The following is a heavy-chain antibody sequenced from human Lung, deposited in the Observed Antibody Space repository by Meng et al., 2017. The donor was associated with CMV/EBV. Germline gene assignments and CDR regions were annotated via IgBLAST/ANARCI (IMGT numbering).Heavy chain of an antibody. J-gene: IGHJ6*02. D-gene: IGHD2-2*02. CDR2: ISAYNGNT. V-gene: IGHV1-18*01. CDR3: ARNPLYCSSTSCYIPGNYYYYYGRDV. Sequence: ASVKVSCKASGYTFTSYGISWVRQAPGQGLEWMGWISAYNGNTNYAQKLQGRVTMTTDTSTSTAYMELRSLRSDDTAVYYCARNPLYCSSTSCYIPGNYYYYYGRDVWGQGTTVTVSS. CDR1: GYTFTSYG.